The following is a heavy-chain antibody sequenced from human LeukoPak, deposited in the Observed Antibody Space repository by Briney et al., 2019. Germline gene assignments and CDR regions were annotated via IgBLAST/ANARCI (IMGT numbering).Heavy chain of an antibody. CDR2: IYHSGST. Sequence: SGTLSLTCGVSGGSISNTNWWTWVRQPPGKGLEWIGEIYHSGSTNYNPSLKSLVTISVDKSKNQFSLKLSSVTAADTAVYFCARGGGLDVWGQGATVTVSS. J-gene: IGHJ6*02. D-gene: IGHD3-16*01. V-gene: IGHV4-4*02. CDR3: ARGGGLDV. CDR1: GGSISNTNW.